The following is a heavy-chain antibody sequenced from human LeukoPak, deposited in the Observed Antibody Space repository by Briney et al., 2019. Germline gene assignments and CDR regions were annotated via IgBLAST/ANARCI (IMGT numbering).Heavy chain of an antibody. Sequence: GGSLRLSCKASGFSFSDFAMNWVRQAPGKGLEWVSTMSGRGDSTYYADSVKGRFTVSRENSDNTLYLHMNSLRAEDTAVYFCANPDSSGFYFSMRFDFWGQGTLVTVS. CDR3: ANPDSSGFYFSMRFDF. J-gene: IGHJ4*02. V-gene: IGHV3-23*01. CDR1: GFSFSDFA. CDR2: MSGRGDST. D-gene: IGHD3-22*01.